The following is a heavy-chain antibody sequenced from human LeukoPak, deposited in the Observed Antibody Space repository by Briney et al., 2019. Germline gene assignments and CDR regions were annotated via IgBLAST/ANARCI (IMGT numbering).Heavy chain of an antibody. V-gene: IGHV6-1*01. Sequence: KSSQTLSLTCALSGDSASVNSDVWNWIRQSPSRGLEWLGRTYYKSKWYNDYAVSVKSRITISPDASKNQFSLQLNSVTPEDTAVYYCARDADWGYDAFDIWGQGTMVTVSS. D-gene: IGHD7-27*01. CDR2: TYYKSKWYN. J-gene: IGHJ3*02. CDR3: ARDADWGYDAFDI. CDR1: GDSASVNSDV.